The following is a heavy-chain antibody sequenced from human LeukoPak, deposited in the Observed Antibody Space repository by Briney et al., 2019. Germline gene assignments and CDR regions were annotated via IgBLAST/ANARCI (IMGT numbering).Heavy chain of an antibody. D-gene: IGHD2-15*01. Sequence: SETLSLTCTVSGGSISSYYWSWIRQPPGKGLEWIGHIYYSGSTNYNPSLKSRVTISVDTSKNQFSLKLSSVTAADTAVYYCARAGGCSGGSCYLDYWGQGTLVTVSS. V-gene: IGHV4-59*01. J-gene: IGHJ4*02. CDR1: GGSISSYY. CDR2: IYYSGST. CDR3: ARAGGCSGGSCYLDY.